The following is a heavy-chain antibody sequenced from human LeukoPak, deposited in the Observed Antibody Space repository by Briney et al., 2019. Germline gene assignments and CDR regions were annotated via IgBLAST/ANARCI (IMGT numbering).Heavy chain of an antibody. J-gene: IGHJ5*02. CDR3: ARGFLGYCSSTSCYWFDP. Sequence: GESLKISCKASGYSFTSYWIGWVRQMPGKGLEWMGIIYPGDSDTRYSPSFQGQVTISADKSISTAYLQWSSLKASDTAMYYCARGFLGYCSSTSCYWFDPWGQGTLVTVSS. CDR2: IYPGDSDT. V-gene: IGHV5-51*01. CDR1: GYSFTSYW. D-gene: IGHD2-2*01.